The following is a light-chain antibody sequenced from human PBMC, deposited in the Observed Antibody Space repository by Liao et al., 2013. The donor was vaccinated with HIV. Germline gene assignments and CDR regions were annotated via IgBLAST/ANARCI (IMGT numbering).Light chain of an antibody. V-gene: IGLV3-25*02. CDR1: ALPKQS. CDR2: KDI. Sequence: SYELTQPSSVSVSPGQTARITCSGDALPKQSVSWYQRKSGQAPVLVMYKDIERPSGIPERFSGSNSVDTATLTINRVEAGDEADYSCQVWDSKTGASFGTGTKVTVL. CDR3: QVWDSKTGAS. J-gene: IGLJ1*01.